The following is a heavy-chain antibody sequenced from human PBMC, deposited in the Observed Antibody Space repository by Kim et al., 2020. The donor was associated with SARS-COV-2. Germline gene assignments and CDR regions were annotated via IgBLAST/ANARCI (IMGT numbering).Heavy chain of an antibody. D-gene: IGHD1-1*01. CDR1: GFTFSSYA. Sequence: GGSLRLSCAASGFTFSSYAMSWVRQAPGKGLEWVAFISGGGGGTNYADSVKGRFTISRDNSKNTLYLQMNSLRAEDTAVYYCAKVETSPKYFDYWGQGTLVTVSS. CDR2: ISGGGGGT. V-gene: IGHV3-23*01. CDR3: AKVETSPKYFDY. J-gene: IGHJ4*02.